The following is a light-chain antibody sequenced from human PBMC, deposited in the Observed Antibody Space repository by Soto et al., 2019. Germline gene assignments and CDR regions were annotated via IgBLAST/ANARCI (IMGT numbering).Light chain of an antibody. CDR1: QSVDSSF. CDR3: QQYGSSRT. Sequence: EIVLTHSPGTLSFSPVERATLSCRASQSVDSSFLGWYQQKPGQSPRLLIYAASSRASGIPDRFSGSGSGTDFTLTISRLETEDFAVYYCQQYGSSRTFGQGTKVDIK. J-gene: IGKJ1*01. CDR2: AAS. V-gene: IGKV3-20*01.